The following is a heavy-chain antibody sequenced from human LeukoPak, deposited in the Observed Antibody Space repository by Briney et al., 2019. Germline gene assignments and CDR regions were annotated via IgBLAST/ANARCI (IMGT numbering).Heavy chain of an antibody. CDR1: GFTFSSYA. CDR2: ISGSGGST. D-gene: IGHD3-22*01. J-gene: IGHJ4*02. Sequence: GGSLRLSCAASGFTFSSYAMSWVRQAPGKRLEWVSAISGSGGSTYYADSVKGRFTISRDNSKSTLYLQMNSLRAEDTAIYFCAYLDSSGFYYGRLRYWGQGTPVTVSS. V-gene: IGHV3-23*01. CDR3: AYLDSSGFYYGRLRY.